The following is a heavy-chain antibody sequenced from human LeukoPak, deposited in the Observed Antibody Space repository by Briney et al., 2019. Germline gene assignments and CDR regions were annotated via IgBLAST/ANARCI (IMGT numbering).Heavy chain of an antibody. CDR3: ARDYRYYYDSSGDYFDY. CDR2: ISAYNGNT. V-gene: IGHV1-18*01. CDR1: GYTFTSYG. J-gene: IGHJ4*02. D-gene: IGHD3-22*01. Sequence: ASVKVSCKASGYTFTSYGISWVRQAPGQGLEWMGWISAYNGNTNYAQKLQGRVTMTTDTSASTAYMELRSLRSDDTAVYYCARDYRYYYDSSGDYFDYWGQGTLVTVSS.